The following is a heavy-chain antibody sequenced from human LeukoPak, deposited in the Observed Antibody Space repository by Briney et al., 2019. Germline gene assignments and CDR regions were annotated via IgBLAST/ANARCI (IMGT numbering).Heavy chain of an antibody. CDR1: GFTFSSYA. J-gene: IGHJ4*02. CDR3: ARDGGYSGSTGYFDY. V-gene: IGHV3-30*04. CDR2: ISYDGSNK. D-gene: IGHD1-26*01. Sequence: PGRSLRLSCAASGFTFSSYAMHWVRQAPGKGLEWVAVISYDGSNKYYADSVKGRFTISRDNSKNTLYLQMNSLIAEDTAVYYCARDGGYSGSTGYFDYWGQGTLVTVSS.